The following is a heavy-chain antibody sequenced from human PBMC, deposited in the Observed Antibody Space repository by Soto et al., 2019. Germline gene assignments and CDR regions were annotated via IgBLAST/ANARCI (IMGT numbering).Heavy chain of an antibody. CDR3: ARLSPMTTTHNWFDP. CDR2: IYPGDSDT. V-gene: IGHV5-51*01. J-gene: IGHJ5*02. CDR1: GYSFTSYW. D-gene: IGHD4-4*01. Sequence: GESLKISCKGSGYSFTSYWIGWVRQMPGKGLEWMGIIYPGDSDTRYSPSFQGQVTISADKPISTAYLQWSSLKASDTAMYYCARLSPMTTTHNWFDPWGQGTLVTVSS.